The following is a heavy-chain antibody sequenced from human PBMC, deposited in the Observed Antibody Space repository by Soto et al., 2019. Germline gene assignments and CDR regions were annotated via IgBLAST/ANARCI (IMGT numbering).Heavy chain of an antibody. D-gene: IGHD3-10*01. CDR3: TRDPGHSSGILSFDP. V-gene: IGHV3-53*01. Sequence: DVQVVESGGGLIQPGGSLRLSCAPSGFTVSRSYMTWVRQAPGKGLEWVCGIHSGGTTYYADSVKGRFTVSRDFSKNTLYLQMNSLRVEDTAVYYCTRDPGHSSGILSFDPWGQGTLVTVSS. J-gene: IGHJ5*02. CDR1: GFTVSRSY. CDR2: IHSGGTT.